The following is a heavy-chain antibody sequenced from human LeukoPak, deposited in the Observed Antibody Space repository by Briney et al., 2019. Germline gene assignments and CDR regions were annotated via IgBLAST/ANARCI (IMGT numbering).Heavy chain of an antibody. CDR3: ARERGSSGYYYGVRAFDI. D-gene: IGHD3-22*01. CDR2: IIPIFGTA. CDR1: GGTFSSYA. Sequence: ASVKVSCKASGGTFSSYAISWVRQAPGQGLEWMGGIIPIFGTANYAQKFQGRVTITADKSTSTAYMELSSLRSEDTAVYYCARERGSSGYYYGVRAFDIWGQGTMVTVSS. J-gene: IGHJ3*02. V-gene: IGHV1-69*06.